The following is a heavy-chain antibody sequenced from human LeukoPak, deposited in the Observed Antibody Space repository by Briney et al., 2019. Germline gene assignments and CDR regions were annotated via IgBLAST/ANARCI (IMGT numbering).Heavy chain of an antibody. V-gene: IGHV3-48*01. CDR3: ARDGVTTGLDY. CDR1: GFTFSYYS. Sequence: PGGSLRLSCAASGFTFSYYSMNWVRQAPGKGLEWVSYISSSSSTIYYADSVKGRFTISRDNSKNTLYLQMNSLRAEDTAVYYCARDGVTTGLDYWGQGTLVTVSS. D-gene: IGHD4-17*01. CDR2: ISSSSSTI. J-gene: IGHJ4*02.